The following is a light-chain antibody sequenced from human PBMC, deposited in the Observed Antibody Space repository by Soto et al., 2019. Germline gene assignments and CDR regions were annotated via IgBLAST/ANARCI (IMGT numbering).Light chain of an antibody. V-gene: IGLV2-23*02. CDR2: EVY. J-gene: IGLJ3*02. CDR1: SDDIGSFNL. Sequence: QSALTQPASASGSPGQSITFSCTGSSDDIGSFNLVSWYQQYPGKAPKLILYEVYKRPLGVSDRFSGSKSGSTASLTISGLQAEDEADYHCCSYAGSRWMFGGGTKLTVL. CDR3: CSYAGSRWM.